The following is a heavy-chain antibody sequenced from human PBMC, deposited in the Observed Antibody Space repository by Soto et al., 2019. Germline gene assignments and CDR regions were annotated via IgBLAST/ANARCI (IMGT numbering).Heavy chain of an antibody. CDR2: IYYSGST. Sequence: QVQLQESGPGLVKPSQTLSLTCTVSGGSISSGDYYWSWIRQPPGKGLEWIGYIYYSGSTYYNPSLKSRVTMSVDTSKNQFSLKLSAVTAADTAVYYCARDRQSPWFGSLDYYYCGMDVWGQGTTVTVSS. J-gene: IGHJ6*02. CDR3: ARDRQSPWFGSLDYYYCGMDV. CDR1: GGSISSGDYY. V-gene: IGHV4-30-4*01. D-gene: IGHD3-10*01.